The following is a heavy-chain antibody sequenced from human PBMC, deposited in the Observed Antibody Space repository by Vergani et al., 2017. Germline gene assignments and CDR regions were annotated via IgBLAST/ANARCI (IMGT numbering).Heavy chain of an antibody. CDR3: TTAWGLYLLPGEYFQY. Sequence: EVQLLESGGGLVQPGGSRRLSCAGAGFTFDTYTMAYVRQAPGKGLEWVATISSGGGDIFYADSVKGRFTISRDNSKNTLFLQMNSLKDEDTAVYYCTTAWGLYLLPGEYFQYWGRGNLVSVSS. CDR1: GFTFDTYT. J-gene: IGHJ1*01. V-gene: IGHV3-23*01. CDR2: ISSGGGDI. D-gene: IGHD3-22*01.